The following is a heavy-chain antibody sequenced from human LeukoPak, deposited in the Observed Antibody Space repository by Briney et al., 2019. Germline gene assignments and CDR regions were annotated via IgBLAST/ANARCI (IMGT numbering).Heavy chain of an antibody. CDR3: ARSRVVVTGDAFDI. CDR2: ICYSGST. CDR1: GGSISSYY. Sequence: SETLSLTCTVSGGSISSYYWSWIRQPPGKGLEWIGYICYSGSTNYNPSLKSRVTISVDTSKNQFSLKLSSVTAADTAVYYCARSRVVVTGDAFDIWGQGTMVTVSS. D-gene: IGHD3-22*01. J-gene: IGHJ3*02. V-gene: IGHV4-59*01.